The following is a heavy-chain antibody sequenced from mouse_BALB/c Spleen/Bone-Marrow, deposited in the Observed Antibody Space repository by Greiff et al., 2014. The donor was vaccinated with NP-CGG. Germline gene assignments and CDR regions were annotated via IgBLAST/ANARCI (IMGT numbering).Heavy chain of an antibody. CDR2: IYPGDGDT. V-gene: IGHV1-80*01. Sequence: QVQLQQSGADLVRPGSSVKISCKASGYAFSSYWMNWVKQRPGQGLEWIGQIYPGDGDTNYNGKFKGKATLTADKSSSTAYMQLSSLTSEDSAVYFCARSLYYGSSYPLYVMDYWGQGTSVTVSS. D-gene: IGHD1-1*01. CDR3: ARSLYYGSSYPLYVMDY. CDR1: GYAFSSYW. J-gene: IGHJ4*01.